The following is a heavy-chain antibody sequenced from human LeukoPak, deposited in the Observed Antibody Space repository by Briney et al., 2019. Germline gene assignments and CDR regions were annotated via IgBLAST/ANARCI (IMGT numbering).Heavy chain of an antibody. CDR1: GFTFSSYS. CDR3: AKDLGYIPAYYFDY. V-gene: IGHV3-21*04. J-gene: IGHJ4*02. D-gene: IGHD5-24*01. CDR2: ISSSSSYI. Sequence: GGSLRLSCAASGFTFSSYSMNWVRQAPGKGLEWVSSISSSSSYIYYADSVKGRFTISRDNSKNTLYLQMNSLRAEDTAVYYCAKDLGYIPAYYFDYWGQGTLVTVSS.